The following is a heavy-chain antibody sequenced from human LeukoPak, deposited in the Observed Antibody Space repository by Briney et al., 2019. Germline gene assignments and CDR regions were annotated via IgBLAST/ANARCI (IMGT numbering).Heavy chain of an antibody. D-gene: IGHD1-7*01. CDR2: IYPGNSDT. Sequence: GESLKISCKGSGYPFTTYWIGWVRQMPGKGLEWMGLIYPGNSDTRYSPSFHGQVTISADTSISTTYLQWSSLKASDTAVYFCVCDRGNFDSFDFWGQGTLVTVSS. J-gene: IGHJ4*02. CDR3: VCDRGNFDSFDF. CDR1: GYPFTTYW. V-gene: IGHV5-51*01.